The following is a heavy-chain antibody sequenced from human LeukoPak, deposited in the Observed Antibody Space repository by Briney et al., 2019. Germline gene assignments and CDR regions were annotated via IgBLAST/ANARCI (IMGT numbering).Heavy chain of an antibody. CDR1: GVSISSHY. V-gene: IGHV4-59*11. CDR3: ATINRGPIYGYFDF. Sequence: SETLSLTCTVSGVSISSHYWSWIRQPPGKGLEWIAYMYDSESTKDNPSLKSRITLSADTSKNQFSLRLSSVTAADTAVYYCATINRGPIYGYFDFWGQGILVTVSS. D-gene: IGHD5-18*01. CDR2: MYDSEST. J-gene: IGHJ4*02.